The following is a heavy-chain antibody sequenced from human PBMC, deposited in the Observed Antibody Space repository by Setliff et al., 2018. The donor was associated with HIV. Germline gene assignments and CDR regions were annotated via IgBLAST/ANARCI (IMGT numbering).Heavy chain of an antibody. CDR3: TRGARPTDEYVWFDP. CDR2: VKGEVESGTT. D-gene: IGHD4-17*01. V-gene: IGHV3-15*01. CDR1: GFTFSNAW. Sequence: PGGSLRLSCAASGFTFSNAWMIWVRQTPGKGLEWVGRVKGEVESGTTDYAAPVAGRFTISRDDSKSIAYLQMNSLTTEDTAVYYCTRGARPTDEYVWFDPWGQGTLVTVSS. J-gene: IGHJ5*02.